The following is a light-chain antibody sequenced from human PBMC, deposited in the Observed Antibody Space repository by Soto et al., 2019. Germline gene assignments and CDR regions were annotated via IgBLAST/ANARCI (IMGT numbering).Light chain of an antibody. J-gene: IGKJ4*01. CDR3: QQHHKWPLT. V-gene: IGKV3-15*01. Sequence: EIVMTQSPATLSVTTGEGATLSCTASESINNNLAWYQQKPGQAPRLLIYAATTRATGFPARFSGSGSGTEFTLTISSLQFEDFAVYYCQQHHKWPLTFGGGTKVDIK. CDR2: AAT. CDR1: ESINNN.